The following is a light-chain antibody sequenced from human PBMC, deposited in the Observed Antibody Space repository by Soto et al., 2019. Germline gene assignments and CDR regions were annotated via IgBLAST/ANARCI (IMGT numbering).Light chain of an antibody. V-gene: IGKV3-20*01. CDR1: QSVSGSY. Sequence: EFVLTQSPGTLSLSPGERATLSCRASQSVSGSYLAWYQQKPGQAPRLLIYGASSRATGIPDRFSGSGSGTDFTLTINRLEPEDFAVYYCQQYGTPRTFGQGTKVEIK. J-gene: IGKJ1*01. CDR2: GAS. CDR3: QQYGTPRT.